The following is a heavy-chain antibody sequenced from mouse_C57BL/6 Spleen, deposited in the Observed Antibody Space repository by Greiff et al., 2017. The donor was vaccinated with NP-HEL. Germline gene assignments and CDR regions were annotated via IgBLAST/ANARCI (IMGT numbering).Heavy chain of an antibody. CDR3: AREAFISTTTMDY. J-gene: IGHJ4*01. V-gene: IGHV1-42*01. D-gene: IGHD1-1*01. CDR1: SYSFTGYY. Sequence: EVQLQQSGPELVKPGASVKISCKASSYSFTGYYMNWVKQSPEKSLEWIGEINPSTGGTTYNQKFKAKATLTVDKSSSTAYMQLKSLTSEDSAVYYCAREAFISTTTMDYWGQGTSVTVSS. CDR2: INPSTGGT.